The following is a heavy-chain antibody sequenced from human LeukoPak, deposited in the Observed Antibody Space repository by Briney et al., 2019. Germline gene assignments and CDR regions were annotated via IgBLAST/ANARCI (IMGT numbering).Heavy chain of an antibody. V-gene: IGHV3-30*03. CDR1: GFTLSGHG. Sequence: PGGSLRLSCAASGFTLSGHGMHWVRQAPGKGLDWVAVISQDGSNKHYADSVKGRFTISRDNSKNTLSLQINSLGAEDTAVYYCARTNHYYGSGSYYNPFDYWGQGTLVTVSS. CDR3: ARTNHYYGSGSYYNPFDY. J-gene: IGHJ4*02. CDR2: ISQDGSNK. D-gene: IGHD3-10*01.